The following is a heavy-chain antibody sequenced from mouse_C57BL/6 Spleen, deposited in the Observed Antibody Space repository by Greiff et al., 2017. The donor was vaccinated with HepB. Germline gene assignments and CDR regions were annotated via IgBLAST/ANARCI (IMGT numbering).Heavy chain of an antibody. CDR1: GFTFSDYY. J-gene: IGHJ4*01. Sequence: EVKVVESEGGLVQPGSSMKLSCTASGFTFSDYYMAWVRQVPEKGLEWVANINYDGSSTYYLDSLKSRFIISRDNAKNILYLQMSSLKSEDTATYYCARGGYYGSSAMDYWGQGTSVTVSS. CDR3: ARGGYYGSSAMDY. CDR2: INYDGSST. D-gene: IGHD1-1*01. V-gene: IGHV5-16*01.